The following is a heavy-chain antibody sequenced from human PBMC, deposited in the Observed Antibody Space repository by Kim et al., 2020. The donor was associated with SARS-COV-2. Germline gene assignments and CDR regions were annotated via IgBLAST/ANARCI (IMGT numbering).Heavy chain of an antibody. Sequence: GGSLRLTCAASGFTFSSYSMSWVRQAPGKGLEWVSSISSSSSYIYYADSVKGRFTISRDNAKNSLYLQMNSLRAEDTAVYYCARCGGGGYYVDAFDLWGQGTMVTVSS. CDR3: ARCGGGGYYVDAFDL. V-gene: IGHV3-21*04. D-gene: IGHD3-22*01. CDR1: GFTFSSYS. J-gene: IGHJ3*01. CDR2: ISSSSSYI.